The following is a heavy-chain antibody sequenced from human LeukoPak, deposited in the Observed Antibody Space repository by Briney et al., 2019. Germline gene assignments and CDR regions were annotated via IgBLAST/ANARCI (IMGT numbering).Heavy chain of an antibody. D-gene: IGHD5-18*01. CDR2: ISYDGSNK. CDR1: GFPFSSYG. CDR3: AKGAVRGYFSSGY. V-gene: IGHV3-30*18. Sequence: GGSLRPSCAASGFPFSSYGMHWVRQAPGKGLEWVAVISYDGSNKYYADSVKGRFTISRDNSKNTLYLQMNSLRAEDTAVYYCAKGAVRGYFSSGYWGQGTLVTVSS. J-gene: IGHJ4*02.